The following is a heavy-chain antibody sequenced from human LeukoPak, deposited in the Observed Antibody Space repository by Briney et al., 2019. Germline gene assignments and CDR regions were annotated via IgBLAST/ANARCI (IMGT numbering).Heavy chain of an antibody. V-gene: IGHV1-2*02. CDR1: RYTFTGYY. Sequence: ASVKVSCKVSRYTFTGYYMNWVRQAPGQGLEWMGWSNPNSGVTNYAQKLQGRVTITRDTSIDTAYMQLSRLRSDDTAVYYCAKDRYGDYEAPFHYYMDAWGRGTTVTVSS. CDR2: SNPNSGVT. J-gene: IGHJ6*03. D-gene: IGHD5-12*01. CDR3: AKDRYGDYEAPFHYYMDA.